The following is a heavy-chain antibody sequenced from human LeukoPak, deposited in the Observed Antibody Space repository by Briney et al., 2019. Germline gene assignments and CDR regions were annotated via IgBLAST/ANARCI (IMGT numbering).Heavy chain of an antibody. D-gene: IGHD6-6*01. J-gene: IGHJ4*02. CDR3: AKDSSSSWSRYYFDY. CDR2: IRYDGSNK. Sequence: PGGSLRLSCAASGFTFSSYGMRWVRQAPGKGLEWVAFIRYDGSNKYYADSVKGRFTISRDNSKNTLYLQMNSLRAEDTAVYYCAKDSSSSWSRYYFDYWGQGTLVTVSS. CDR1: GFTFSSYG. V-gene: IGHV3-30*02.